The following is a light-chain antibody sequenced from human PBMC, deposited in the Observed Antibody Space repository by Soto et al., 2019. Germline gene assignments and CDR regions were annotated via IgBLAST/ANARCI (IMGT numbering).Light chain of an antibody. J-gene: IGKJ1*01. CDR3: QQYNSYSRT. V-gene: IGKV1-5*03. CDR2: KAS. CDR1: QSISSW. Sequence: DIQMTQSPSTLSASVGDRVTITCRASQSISSWLAWYQQKPGKAPKLLIYKASSLESGVPSRFSGSGSGTEFTLTISSLQPDDFATYSCQQYNSYSRTFGQGTKVEI.